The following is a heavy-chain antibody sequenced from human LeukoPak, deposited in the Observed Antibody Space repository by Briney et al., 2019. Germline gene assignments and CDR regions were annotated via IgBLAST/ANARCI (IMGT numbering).Heavy chain of an antibody. D-gene: IGHD5-18*01. CDR2: ISGDGGST. CDR1: GFTFDDYA. V-gene: IGHV3-43*02. Sequence: GGSLRLSCAASGFTFDDYAMHWVRQAPGKGLEWVSLISGDGGSTYYAASVKGRFTISRDNSKNSLYLQMNSLRTEDTALYYCAKGSYGPYYFDYWGQGTLVTVSS. CDR3: AKGSYGPYYFDY. J-gene: IGHJ4*02.